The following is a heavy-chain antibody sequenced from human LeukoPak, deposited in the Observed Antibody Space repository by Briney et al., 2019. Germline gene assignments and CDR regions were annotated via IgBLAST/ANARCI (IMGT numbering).Heavy chain of an antibody. J-gene: IGHJ4*02. CDR3: ARDASVGQWLVQVY. CDR2: IIPILGIA. D-gene: IGHD6-19*01. V-gene: IGHV1-69*04. Sequence: GASVKVSCKASGGTFSSYAISWVRQAPGQGLGWMGRIIPILGIANYAQKFQGRVTITADKSTSTAYMELSSLRSEDTAVYYCARDASVGQWLVQVYWGQGTLVTVSS. CDR1: GGTFSSYA.